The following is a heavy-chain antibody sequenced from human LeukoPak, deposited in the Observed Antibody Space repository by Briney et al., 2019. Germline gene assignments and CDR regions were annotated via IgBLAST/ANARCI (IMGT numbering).Heavy chain of an antibody. V-gene: IGHV4-59*01. CDR1: GGSISSYY. D-gene: IGHD3-16*02. Sequence: SETLSLTCTVSGGSISSYYWSWIRQPPGKGLEWIGYIYYSGSNNYNPSLKSRVTISVDTSKNQFSLKLSSVTAADTAVYYCARLPRTPAYDYVWGSYRPFDYWGQGTLVTVSS. CDR3: ARLPRTPAYDYVWGSYRPFDY. J-gene: IGHJ4*02. CDR2: IYYSGSN.